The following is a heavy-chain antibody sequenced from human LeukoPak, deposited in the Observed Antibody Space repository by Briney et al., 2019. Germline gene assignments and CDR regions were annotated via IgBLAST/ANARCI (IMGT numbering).Heavy chain of an antibody. CDR3: VRIRMVRGVITNWFDP. D-gene: IGHD3-10*01. J-gene: IGHJ5*02. V-gene: IGHV4-38-2*01. CDR2: IYHSGST. CDR1: GYSISSGYY. Sequence: SETLSLTCAVSGYSISSGYYWGWIRQPPGKGLEWIGSIYHSGSTYYNPSLKSRVTISVDTSKNQFSLKLSSVTAADTAVYCCVRIRMVRGVITNWFDPWGQGTLVTVSS.